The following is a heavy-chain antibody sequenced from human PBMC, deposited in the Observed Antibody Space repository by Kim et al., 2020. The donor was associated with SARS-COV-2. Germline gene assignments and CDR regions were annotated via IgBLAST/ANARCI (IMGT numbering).Heavy chain of an antibody. Sequence: ASVKVSCKASGYTFTSYGISWVRLAPGQGLEWMGWINPYNGITNYPQRLQGRVTMTTATSTSTAYMELRSLRSDDTAVYYCARGLTTGWYVFDYWGQGTLVTVSS. CDR2: INPYNGIT. CDR1: GYTFTSYG. V-gene: IGHV1-18*01. J-gene: IGHJ4*02. CDR3: ARGLTTGWYVFDY. D-gene: IGHD6-19*01.